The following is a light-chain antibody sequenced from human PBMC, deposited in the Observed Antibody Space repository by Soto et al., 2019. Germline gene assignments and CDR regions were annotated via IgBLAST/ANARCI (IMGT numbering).Light chain of an antibody. CDR1: SSDVGGYNS. CDR3: SSYTSSSTYV. Sequence: SALTQPASLSGSPGQSITISCTGTSSDVGGYNSVSWYQQHPGKAPKLMIYNVSNRPSGVSNRFSGSKSGNTASLTISGLQAEDEADYYCSSYTSSSTYVFGTGTKVTVL. J-gene: IGLJ1*01. V-gene: IGLV2-14*01. CDR2: NVS.